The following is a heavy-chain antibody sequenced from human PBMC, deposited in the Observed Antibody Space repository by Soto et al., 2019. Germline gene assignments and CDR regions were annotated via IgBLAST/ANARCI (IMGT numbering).Heavy chain of an antibody. CDR2: ISYDGSNK. V-gene: IGHV3-30*03. CDR3: ARDPYCSSTSCYLLYYYYYYGMDV. D-gene: IGHD2-2*01. J-gene: IGHJ6*02. CDR1: GFTFSSYG. Sequence: QVQLVESGGGVVQPGRSLRLSCAASGFTFSSYGMHWVRQAPGKGLEWVAVISYDGSNKYYADSVKGRFTISRDNSKNTLYLQMNSLRAEDTAVYYCARDPYCSSTSCYLLYYYYYYGMDVWGQGTTVTVSS.